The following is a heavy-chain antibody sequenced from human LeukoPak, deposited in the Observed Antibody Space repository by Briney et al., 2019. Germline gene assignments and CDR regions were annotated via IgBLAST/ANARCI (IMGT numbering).Heavy chain of an antibody. CDR2: IISKTDGGAT. Sequence: GGSLRLSCTASGFPFSHAWMSWVRQAPGKGLEWVGRIISKTDGGATDYAAPAKGRFTIVRDDSKTTLYLQMNSLKTEDTAVYYGATGPLDYWGQGTLVTVSS. CDR1: GFPFSHAW. CDR3: ATGPLDY. J-gene: IGHJ4*02. V-gene: IGHV3-15*01.